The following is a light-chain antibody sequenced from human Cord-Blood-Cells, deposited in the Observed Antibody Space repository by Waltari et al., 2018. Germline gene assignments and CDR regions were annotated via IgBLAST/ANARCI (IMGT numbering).Light chain of an antibody. CDR2: DAS. CDR3: QEYKSYSRT. Sequence: GDRVTITCRARQTISGRLAWYQQKPGKAPKLLIYDASSLESGVTSRFRGSGSGTGFTLTISSLQPDDFATYYCQEYKSYSRTFGQGTKVEIK. J-gene: IGKJ1*01. CDR1: QTISGR. V-gene: IGKV1-5*01.